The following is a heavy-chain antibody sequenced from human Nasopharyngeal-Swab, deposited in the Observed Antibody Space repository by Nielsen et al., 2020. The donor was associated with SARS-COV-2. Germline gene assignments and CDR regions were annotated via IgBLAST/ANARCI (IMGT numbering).Heavy chain of an antibody. V-gene: IGHV3-66*02. CDR3: ARDFGGSGRIDAFDI. D-gene: IGHD3-10*01. J-gene: IGHJ3*02. CDR2: IYSGGST. CDR1: GFTVSSNY. Sequence: GESLKISCAASGFTVSSNYMSWVRQAPGKGLEWVSVIYSGGSTYYADSVKGRFTISRDNSKNTLYLQMNSLRAEDTAVYYCARDFGGSGRIDAFDIWGQGTMVTVSS.